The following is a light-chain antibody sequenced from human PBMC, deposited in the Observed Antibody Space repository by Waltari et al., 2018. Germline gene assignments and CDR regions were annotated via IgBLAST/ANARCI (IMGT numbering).Light chain of an antibody. CDR1: QDIKQC. CDR2: DAS. V-gene: IGKV1-33*01. CDR3: LKYENLPYT. Sequence: DIQMTQSPSSLSASMGDSVTISCQASQDIKQCLNWYLQKPRTAPHPLIYDASKLDMQVTSRFTGSGSGTDFSLTISDLQVEDVGTYYCLKYENLPYTFGQGTRLEIK. J-gene: IGKJ2*01.